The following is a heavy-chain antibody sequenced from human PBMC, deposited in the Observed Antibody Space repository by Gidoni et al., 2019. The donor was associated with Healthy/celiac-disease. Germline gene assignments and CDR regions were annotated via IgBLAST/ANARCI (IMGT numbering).Heavy chain of an antibody. D-gene: IGHD3-9*01. CDR3: AGGDILTGYYLTFWYFDL. Sequence: QVQLQEPGPGLVKPSGTRPPTCAVSGGSISSSNRWSWVRQPPGKGLEWIGEIYDSGSTNYSPSLESRVTISVDKSKNQSSLRLSSVTAADTGVYYCAGGDILTGYYLTFWYFDLWGRGTLVTVSS. CDR2: IYDSGST. J-gene: IGHJ2*01. CDR1: GGSISSSNR. V-gene: IGHV4-4*02.